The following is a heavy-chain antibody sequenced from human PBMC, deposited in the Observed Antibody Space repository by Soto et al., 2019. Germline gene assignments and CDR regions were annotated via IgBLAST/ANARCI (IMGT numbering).Heavy chain of an antibody. CDR3: AGAGGRDSLFDS. Sequence: QLHLQESGPGLVEPSETLSLTCTVSGGSFSSSNYYWGWIRQPPGKGLEWIGNIFYGGGSGVAYLSPDLQNRVTVSVDTSKNQFALKMRSLTAADTAVYFCAGAGGRDSLFDSWGQGKLVTVSS. J-gene: IGHJ4*02. CDR2: IFYGGGSGVA. CDR1: GGSFSSSNYY. D-gene: IGHD2-21*02. V-gene: IGHV4-39*01.